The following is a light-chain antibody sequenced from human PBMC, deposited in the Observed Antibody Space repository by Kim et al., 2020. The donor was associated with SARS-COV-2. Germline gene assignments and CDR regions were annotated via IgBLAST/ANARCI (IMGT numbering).Light chain of an antibody. J-gene: IGLJ2*01. V-gene: IGLV3-19*01. CDR2: GKD. CDR3: QSRDNSGNVV. Sequence: SSELTQDPAVSVALGQTVRITCQGDSLRRYYASWYQQKPGQAPVLVIYGKDNRPSGIPDRFSGSSSGNTASLTITGAQAEEEADYYCQSRDNSGNVVFGGGTQLTVL. CDR1: SLRRYY.